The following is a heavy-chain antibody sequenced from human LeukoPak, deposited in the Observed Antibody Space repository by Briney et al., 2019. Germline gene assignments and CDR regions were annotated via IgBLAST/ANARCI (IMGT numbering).Heavy chain of an antibody. J-gene: IGHJ6*02. CDR3: AHVLEVAWGGMDV. V-gene: IGHV4-4*02. D-gene: IGHD7-27*01. Sequence: SGTLSLTCAVSVGSISGRNWWSWVRQPPGKGLEWIGEIRHSGNTNSNPSLKSRVTISIDKSKNQFSLKLSSVTAADTAVYYCAHVLEVAWGGMDVWGQGTTVTVSS. CDR2: IRHSGNT. CDR1: VGSISGRNW.